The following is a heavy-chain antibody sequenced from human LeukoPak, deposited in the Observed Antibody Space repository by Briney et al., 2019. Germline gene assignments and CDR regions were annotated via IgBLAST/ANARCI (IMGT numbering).Heavy chain of an antibody. CDR1: GGSFSGYY. J-gene: IGHJ4*02. CDR3: ARGTLYGEYVFDY. CDR2: INHSGST. Sequence: PSETLSLTCAVYGGSFSGYYWSWIRQPPGKGLEWIGEINHSGSTNYNPSLKSRVTISVHTSKKQFSLKLSSVTAADTAVYYCARGTLYGEYVFDYWGQGTLVTVSS. D-gene: IGHD4-17*01. V-gene: IGHV4-34*01.